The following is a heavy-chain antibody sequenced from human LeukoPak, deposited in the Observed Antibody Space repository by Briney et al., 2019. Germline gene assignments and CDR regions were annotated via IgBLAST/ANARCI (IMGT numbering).Heavy chain of an antibody. Sequence: PSETLSLXCTVSGGSISSYYWSWIRQPPGKGLEWIGYIYYSGSTNYNPSLKSRVTISVDTSKNQFSLKLSSVTAADTAVYYCATGLDYYYYYMDVWGKGTTVTVSS. CDR3: ATGLDYYYYYMDV. V-gene: IGHV4-59*01. CDR2: IYYSGST. J-gene: IGHJ6*03. D-gene: IGHD3-16*01. CDR1: GGSISSYY.